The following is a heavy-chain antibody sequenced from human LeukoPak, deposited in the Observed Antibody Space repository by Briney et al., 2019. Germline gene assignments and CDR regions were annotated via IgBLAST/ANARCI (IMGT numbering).Heavy chain of an antibody. CDR2: IYYSGST. Sequence: PSETLSLTCTVSGGSISSYYWSWIRQPPGKGLEWIGYIYYSGSTNNNPSLRSRVTISLDTSKNQFSLRLSSVTAADTAVYYCARHFSYYDSSGYYYVPFFDYWGQGPWSPSPQ. J-gene: IGHJ4*02. CDR1: GGSISSYY. D-gene: IGHD3-22*01. V-gene: IGHV4-59*08. CDR3: ARHFSYYDSSGYYYVPFFDY.